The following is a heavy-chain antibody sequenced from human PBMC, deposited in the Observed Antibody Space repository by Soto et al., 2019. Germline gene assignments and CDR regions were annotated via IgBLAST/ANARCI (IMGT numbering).Heavy chain of an antibody. V-gene: IGHV3-48*01. J-gene: IGHJ4*02. CDR1: GFTFSSYS. CDR2: ISSSSSTI. Sequence: GGSLRLSCAASGFTFSSYSMNWVRQAPGKGLEWVSYISSSSSTIYYADSVKGRFTISRDNAKNSLYLQMNSLRAEDTAVYYCARGVQEDDFWSGYRYWGQGTLVTVSS. CDR3: ARGVQEDDFWSGYRY. D-gene: IGHD3-3*01.